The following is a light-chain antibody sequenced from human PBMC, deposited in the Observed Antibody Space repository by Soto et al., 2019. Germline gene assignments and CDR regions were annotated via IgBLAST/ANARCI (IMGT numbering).Light chain of an antibody. V-gene: IGKV3-15*01. CDR2: GAS. CDR1: QSVNSN. Sequence: ILMTQSPATLSVSPGEGATLSCRASQSVNSNLAWYQQKPGQVPRLLIYGASIRATGIPARFSGSGSGTEFTLTISSLQSEDFAVYYCQQYNNWWTFGQGTKVDI. J-gene: IGKJ1*01. CDR3: QQYNNWWT.